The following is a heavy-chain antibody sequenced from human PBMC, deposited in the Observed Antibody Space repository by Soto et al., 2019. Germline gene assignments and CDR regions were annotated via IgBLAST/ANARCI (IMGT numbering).Heavy chain of an antibody. CDR1: GDSVSSNSAA. J-gene: IGHJ6*02. CDR2: TYYRSKWYN. Sequence: SQTLSLTCAISGDSVSSNSAAWNWIRQSPSRGLEWLGRTYYRSKWYNDYAVSVKSRITINPVTSKNQFSLQLNSVTPEDTAVYYCARVVSSGSSHYYYYGMDVWGQGTTVTVSS. CDR3: ARVVSSGSSHYYYYGMDV. D-gene: IGHD6-19*01. V-gene: IGHV6-1*01.